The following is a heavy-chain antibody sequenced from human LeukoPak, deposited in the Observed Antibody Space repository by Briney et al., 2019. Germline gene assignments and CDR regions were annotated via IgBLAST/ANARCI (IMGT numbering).Heavy chain of an antibody. CDR3: ATSVWPPYYYYYYMDV. Sequence: ASVKVSCKASGGTFSSYAISWVRQAPGQGLEWMGGIIPIFGTASYAQKFQGRVTITADESTSTAYMELSSLRSEDTAVYYCATSVWPPYYYYYYMDVWGKGTTVTVSS. CDR2: IIPIFGTA. V-gene: IGHV1-69*13. J-gene: IGHJ6*03. CDR1: GGTFSSYA. D-gene: IGHD2-8*01.